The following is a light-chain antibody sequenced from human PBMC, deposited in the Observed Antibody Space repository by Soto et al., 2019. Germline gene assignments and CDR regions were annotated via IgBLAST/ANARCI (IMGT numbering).Light chain of an antibody. CDR3: TAYSTLSTQV. J-gene: IGLJ1*01. Sequence: QSALTQPASVSGSPGQSITISCTGTSSDVGGYNYVSWYQQHPGKAPKLMIYDVSNRPSGVSTRFSGSKSGNTASLTISGLQAYYFTDSSCTAYSTLSTQVF. V-gene: IGLV2-14*03. CDR2: DVS. CDR1: SSDVGGYNY.